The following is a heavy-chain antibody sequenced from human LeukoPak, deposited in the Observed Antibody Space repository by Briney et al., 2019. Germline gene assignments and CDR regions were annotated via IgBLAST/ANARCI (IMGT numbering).Heavy chain of an antibody. CDR2: IYTSGST. CDR3: ARESVLVATTIDY. V-gene: IGHV4-61*02. Sequence: SQTLSLTCTVSGGSIRSGSYYWSWMRQPAGKGLEWIGRIYTSGSTNYNPSLKSRVTISVDTSKNQFSLKLSSVTAADTAVYYCARESVLVATTIDYWGQGTLVTVSS. J-gene: IGHJ4*02. CDR1: GGSIRSGSYY. D-gene: IGHD5-12*01.